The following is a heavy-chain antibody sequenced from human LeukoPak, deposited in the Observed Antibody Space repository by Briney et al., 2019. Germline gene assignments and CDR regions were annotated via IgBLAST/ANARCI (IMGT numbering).Heavy chain of an antibody. CDR3: ARRNWNDGRPFDY. D-gene: IGHD1-1*01. CDR1: GYTFTGYY. CDR2: INPNSCGT. V-gene: IGHV1-2*02. Sequence: GSVTVSCTASGYTFTGYYMHWVRQAPGQGLERMGWINPNSCGTNYAQKFQGRVTMTRDTSISTAYMELSRLRSDDTAVYYCARRNWNDGRPFDYWGQGTLVTVSS. J-gene: IGHJ4*02.